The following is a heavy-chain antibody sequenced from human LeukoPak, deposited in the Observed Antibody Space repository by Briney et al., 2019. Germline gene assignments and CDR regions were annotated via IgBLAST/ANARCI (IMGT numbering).Heavy chain of an antibody. CDR3: AKDTIAAAGRSNDFDI. Sequence: GGSLRLSCAASGFTFSSYAMSWVRQAPGKGLEWVSAISGSGGSTYYADSVKGRFTISRDNSKNTLYLQMNSLRAEDTAVYYCAKDTIAAAGRSNDFDIWGQGTMVTVSS. CDR1: GFTFSSYA. J-gene: IGHJ3*02. V-gene: IGHV3-23*01. D-gene: IGHD6-13*01. CDR2: ISGSGGST.